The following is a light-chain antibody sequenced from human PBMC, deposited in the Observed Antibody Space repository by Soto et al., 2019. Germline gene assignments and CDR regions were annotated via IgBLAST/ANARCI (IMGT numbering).Light chain of an antibody. J-gene: IGLJ1*01. CDR2: EVS. Sequence: QSALTQPASVSGSPGQSITISCTGTTSDIGGYKYVSWYQHHPGKAPKLMIYEVSYRPSGVSNRFSGSKSGNTASLTISGLQDEDEADYYCSSYTSSSSYVFGTGTKLTVL. CDR1: TSDIGGYKY. V-gene: IGLV2-14*01. CDR3: SSYTSSSSYV.